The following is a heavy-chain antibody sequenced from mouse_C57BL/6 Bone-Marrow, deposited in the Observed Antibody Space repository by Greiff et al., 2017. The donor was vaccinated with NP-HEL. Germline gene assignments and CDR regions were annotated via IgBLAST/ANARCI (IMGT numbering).Heavy chain of an antibody. CDR2: IWWDDDK. D-gene: IGHD1-1*01. CDR3: ARIWYYGSSYDFDY. Sequence: QVTLKESGPGILQPSQTLSLTCSFSGFSLSTFGMGVGWIRQPSGKGLEWLAHIWWDDDKYYNPALKSGITNANATSKNPVFLTIANVDTADTATYYCARIWYYGSSYDFDYWGQGTTLTVSS. CDR1: GFSLSTFGMG. J-gene: IGHJ2*01. V-gene: IGHV8-8*01.